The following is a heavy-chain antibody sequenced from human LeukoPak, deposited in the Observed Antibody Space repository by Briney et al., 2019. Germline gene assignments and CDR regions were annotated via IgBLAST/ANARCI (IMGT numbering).Heavy chain of an antibody. CDR1: GFTFSSYA. D-gene: IGHD3-22*01. V-gene: IGHV3-23*01. CDR2: ISGSGGST. CDR3: ARAPNYFDSSVYYYDSDY. Sequence: GGSLRPSCAASGFTFSSYAMSWVRQAPGKGLEWVSAISGSGGSTYYADSVKGRFTISRDNAKNSLYLQMNSLRAEDTAVYYCARAPNYFDSSVYYYDSDYWGQGTLVTASS. J-gene: IGHJ4*02.